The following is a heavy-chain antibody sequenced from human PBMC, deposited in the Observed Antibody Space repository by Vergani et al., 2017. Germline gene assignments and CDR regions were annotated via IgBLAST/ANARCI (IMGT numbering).Heavy chain of an antibody. V-gene: IGHV1-69*06. CDR1: GYTFTSYG. D-gene: IGHD6-13*01. Sequence: QVQLVQSGAEVKKPGASVKVSCKASGYTFTSYGISWVRQAPGQGLEWMGWIIPIFGTANYAPKFQGRVTITADKSTSTAYMELSSLRSEDTAVYYCASTGYSSSRSPFDIWGQGTMVTVSS. CDR3: ASTGYSSSRSPFDI. J-gene: IGHJ3*02. CDR2: IIPIFGTA.